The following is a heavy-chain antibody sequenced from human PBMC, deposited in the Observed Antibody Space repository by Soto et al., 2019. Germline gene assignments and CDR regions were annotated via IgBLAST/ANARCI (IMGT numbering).Heavy chain of an antibody. CDR3: ARKLSGAVQGWAYGMDV. J-gene: IGHJ6*02. CDR1: GFTVSTYN. CDR2: TYSGGST. V-gene: IGHV3-53*02. Sequence: EVHLVESGGGWMQPGGSLRLSCAASGFTVSTYNMIWVRQAPVKGLEWVSVTYSGGSTQYADSVKGRFTVSRDNSKNTLYLQMSSLRDEDTAVYSCARKLSGAVQGWAYGMDVWGRGTTVTVSS. D-gene: IGHD1-26*01.